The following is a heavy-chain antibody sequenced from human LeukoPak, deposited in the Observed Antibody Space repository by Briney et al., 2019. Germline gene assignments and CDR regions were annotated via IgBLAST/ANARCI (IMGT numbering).Heavy chain of an antibody. V-gene: IGHV4-4*07. CDR2: IYSLGST. D-gene: IGHD4-23*01. Sequence: SETLSLTCTVSGGSISNYYWSWIRQPAGKGLEWIGRIYSLGSTNYNPSLKSRVTMSVDTSKNQFSLKVRSVTAADTAIYYCAKGPTVGTPTVVDYWGQGILVTVSS. CDR1: GGSISNYY. J-gene: IGHJ4*02. CDR3: AKGPTVGTPTVVDY.